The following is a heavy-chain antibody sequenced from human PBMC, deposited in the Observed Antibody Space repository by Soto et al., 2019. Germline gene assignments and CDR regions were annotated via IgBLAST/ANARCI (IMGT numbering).Heavy chain of an antibody. Sequence: KASETLSLTCAVYGGSFSGYYWSWIRQPPGKGLEWIGEINHSGSTNYNPPLKSRVTISVDTSKNQFSLKLSSVTAADTAVYYCARGPYDFWSGYSPGYYYGMDVWGQGTTVTVSS. V-gene: IGHV4-34*01. CDR3: ARGPYDFWSGYSPGYYYGMDV. CDR1: GGSFSGYY. CDR2: INHSGST. J-gene: IGHJ6*02. D-gene: IGHD3-3*01.